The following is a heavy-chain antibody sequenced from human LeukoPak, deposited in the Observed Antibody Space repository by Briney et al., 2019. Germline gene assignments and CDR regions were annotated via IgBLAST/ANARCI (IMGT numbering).Heavy chain of an antibody. CDR2: IYTSGRT. V-gene: IGHV4-61*02. D-gene: IGHD6-13*01. J-gene: IGHJ4*02. CDR3: AGSYSSSWYGGDYFDY. CDR1: GGSISIGSYY. Sequence: SETPSLTCTVSGGSISIGSYYWSWIRQPAGKGLEWIGRIYTSGRTNYNPSLKSRVTISVDKSKNQFSLKLSSVTAADTAVYYCAGSYSSSWYGGDYFDYWGQGTLVTVS.